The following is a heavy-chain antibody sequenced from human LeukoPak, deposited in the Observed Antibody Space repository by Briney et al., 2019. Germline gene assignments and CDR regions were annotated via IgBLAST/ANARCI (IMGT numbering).Heavy chain of an antibody. CDR1: GFTFSHYA. Sequence: GGSLRLSCAASGFTFSHYAMHWVRQAPGKGLEWVAAISFDGTNKYFANSVQGRFTISRDNSKSTLYLQMNSLRAEDTALYYCARDMYDNGWSSFDYWGQGTLVTVSS. J-gene: IGHJ4*02. V-gene: IGHV3-30-3*01. D-gene: IGHD2-8*01. CDR3: ARDMYDNGWSSFDY. CDR2: ISFDGTNK.